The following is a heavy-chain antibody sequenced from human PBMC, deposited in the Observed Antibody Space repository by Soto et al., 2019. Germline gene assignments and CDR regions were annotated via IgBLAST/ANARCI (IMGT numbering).Heavy chain of an antibody. CDR2: TYYRSNCRH. D-gene: IGHD2-2*01. V-gene: IGHV6-1*01. CDR1: GDSVSSNTAA. Sequence: SQTLSLTCAISGDSVSSNTAAWNWIRSSPSRGLEWLGRTYYRSNCRHDYAVSVKSRITVNPDTSKNHFSLQLNSVTPDDTAVYYYPGVPAIDYWGQGTLVTVSS. J-gene: IGHJ4*02. CDR3: PGVPAIDY.